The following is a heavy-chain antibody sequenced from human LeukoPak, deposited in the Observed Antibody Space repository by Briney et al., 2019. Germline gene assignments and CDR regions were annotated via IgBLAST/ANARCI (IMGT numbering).Heavy chain of an antibody. Sequence: GSLRLSCAASGFTFSSYAMSWVRQAPGKGLEWVSAISGSGGSTYYADSVKGRFTISRDNSKNTLYLQMNSLRAEDTAVYYCAKGAYSSSWYGSWFDPWGQGTLVTVSS. CDR3: AKGAYSSSWYGSWFDP. CDR2: ISGSGGST. D-gene: IGHD6-13*01. J-gene: IGHJ5*02. CDR1: GFTFSSYA. V-gene: IGHV3-23*01.